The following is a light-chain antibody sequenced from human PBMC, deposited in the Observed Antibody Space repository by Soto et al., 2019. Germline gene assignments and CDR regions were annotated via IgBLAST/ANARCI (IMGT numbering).Light chain of an antibody. CDR1: QSVSSY. CDR3: QQRSNWPPFT. V-gene: IGKV3-11*01. CDR2: DAS. Sequence: EIVLTQSPATLSLSPGERATLSCRASQSVSSYLAWYQQKPGQAPRLLIYDASNRAPGIPARFSGSGSGTDFTHTTSTLEPEDFAVYYCQQRSNWPPFTFGPGTKVDI. J-gene: IGKJ3*01.